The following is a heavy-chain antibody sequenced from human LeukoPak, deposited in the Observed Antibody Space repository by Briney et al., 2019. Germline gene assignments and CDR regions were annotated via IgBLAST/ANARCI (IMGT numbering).Heavy chain of an antibody. J-gene: IGHJ2*01. V-gene: IGHV4-34*01. Sequence: SETLSLTCAVYGGSFSGYYWSWIRQPPGKGLEWIGEINHGGSTNYNPSLKSRVTISVDTSKNQFSLNLSSVTAADTAVYYCARHQGVVDLWGRGSLVTVSS. CDR3: ARHQGVVDL. D-gene: IGHD3-3*01. CDR1: GGSFSGYY. CDR2: INHGGST.